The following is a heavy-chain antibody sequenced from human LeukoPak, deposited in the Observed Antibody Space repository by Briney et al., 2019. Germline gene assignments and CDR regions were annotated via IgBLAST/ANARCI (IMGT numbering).Heavy chain of an antibody. Sequence: SETLSLTCTVSGGSISSYYWSWLRQPPGKGLEWIGYIYYSGSTNYNPSLKSRVTISVDTSKNQFSLKLSSVTAADTAVYYCARDLGDSAAFDIWGQGTMVTVSS. CDR1: GGSISSYY. V-gene: IGHV4-59*01. CDR2: IYYSGST. CDR3: ARDLGDSAAFDI. D-gene: IGHD4-17*01. J-gene: IGHJ3*02.